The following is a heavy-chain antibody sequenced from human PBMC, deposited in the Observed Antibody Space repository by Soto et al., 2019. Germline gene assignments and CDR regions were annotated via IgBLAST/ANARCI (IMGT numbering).Heavy chain of an antibody. CDR2: ISSSGSTI. V-gene: IGHV3-11*01. J-gene: IGHJ4*02. CDR1: GFTFSDYY. D-gene: IGHD2-2*01. Sequence: GGSLRLSCAASGFTFSDYYMSWIRQAPGKGLEWVSYISSSGSTIYYADSVKGRFTISRDNAKNSLYLQMNSLRAEDTAVYYCARDSSPDIVVVPAATDYWGQGTLVTVSS. CDR3: ARDSSPDIVVVPAATDY.